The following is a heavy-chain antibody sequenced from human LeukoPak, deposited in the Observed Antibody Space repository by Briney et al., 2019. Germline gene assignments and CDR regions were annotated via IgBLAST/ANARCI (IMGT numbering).Heavy chain of an antibody. J-gene: IGHJ3*02. CDR3: AKGGPYDILTGKNVFDI. V-gene: IGHV3-48*01. CDR1: GFTVSRDG. D-gene: IGHD3-9*01. Sequence: GGSLRLSCVASGFTVSRDGMNWVRQAPGKGLEWLSYISSSGSTIYYADSVKGRFTISRDNAKSSLYLQMNNLRAEDTAVYYCAKGGPYDILTGKNVFDIWGQGTTVTVSS. CDR2: ISSSGSTI.